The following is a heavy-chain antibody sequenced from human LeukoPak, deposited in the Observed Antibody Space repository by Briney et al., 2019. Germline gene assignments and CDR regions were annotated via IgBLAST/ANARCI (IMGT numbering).Heavy chain of an antibody. J-gene: IGHJ4*02. V-gene: IGHV3-30-3*01. CDR2: ISTDGDIR. CDR3: ARDMIRGVPDYIDY. Sequence: GGSLRLSCAASGFSFSSYDMHWVRQAPGKGLEWVAAISTDGDIRIYTDSVKGRFTISRDNSKSTLYLQMNSLRIEDTALYYCARDMIRGVPDYIDYWGQGTLVTLSS. CDR1: GFSFSSYD. D-gene: IGHD3-10*01.